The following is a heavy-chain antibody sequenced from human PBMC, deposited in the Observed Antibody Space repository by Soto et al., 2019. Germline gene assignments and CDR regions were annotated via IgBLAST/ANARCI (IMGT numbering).Heavy chain of an antibody. CDR2: IIPIFGTA. CDR3: ARDPPRRYNSGQGLDY. V-gene: IGHV1-69*01. J-gene: IGHJ4*02. Sequence: QVQLVQSGAEVKKPGSSVKVSFKASGGTFSSYAISWVRQAPGQGLEWMGGIIPIFGTANYAQKFQGRVTITADESTSTAYMELSSLRSEDTAVYYCARDPPRRYNSGQGLDYWGQGTLVTVSS. CDR1: GGTFSSYA. D-gene: IGHD5-18*01.